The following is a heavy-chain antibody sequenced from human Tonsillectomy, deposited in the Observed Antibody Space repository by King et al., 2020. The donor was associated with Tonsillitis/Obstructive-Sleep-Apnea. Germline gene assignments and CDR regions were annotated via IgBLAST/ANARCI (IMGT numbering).Heavy chain of an antibody. D-gene: IGHD6-6*01. Sequence: VQLVESGGGLVQPGGSLRLSCAASGFTFSSYAMTWVRQAPGKGLEWVSAISGSGGSTYYADSVKGRFTISRDNSKNTLYLQMNSLRAEDTAVYYGAKGQLVREGYYYYAMDVWGQGTTVTVSS. CDR2: ISGSGGST. CDR1: GFTFSSYA. V-gene: IGHV3-23*04. CDR3: AKGQLVREGYYYYAMDV. J-gene: IGHJ6*02.